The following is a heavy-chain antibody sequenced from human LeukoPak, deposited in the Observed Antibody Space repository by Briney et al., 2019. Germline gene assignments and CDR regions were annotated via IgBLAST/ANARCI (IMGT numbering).Heavy chain of an antibody. Sequence: GGSLRLSCAASGFTFSSYGMHWVRQAPGKGLEWVAFIRYDGSNKYYADSVKGRFTISRDNSKNTLYLQMDGLRAEDTAVYYCAKVSGYSYGLADYWGQGTLVTVSS. J-gene: IGHJ4*02. CDR2: IRYDGSNK. CDR1: GFTFSSYG. CDR3: AKVSGYSYGLADY. V-gene: IGHV3-30*02. D-gene: IGHD5-18*01.